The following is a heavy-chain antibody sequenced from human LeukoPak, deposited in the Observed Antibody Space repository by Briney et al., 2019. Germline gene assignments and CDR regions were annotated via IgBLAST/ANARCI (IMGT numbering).Heavy chain of an antibody. CDR2: ISWNSGSI. Sequence: PGRSLRLSCAASGFTFVDYAMHWVRPAPGKGREWVSGISWNSGSIGYADSVKGRFTISRDNDKNSLYLKMNSLRAEDTALYYCAKDKAAAGTGYYYYGMDVWGQGTTVTVSS. J-gene: IGHJ6*02. CDR1: GFTFVDYA. CDR3: AKDKAAAGTGYYYYGMDV. V-gene: IGHV3-9*01. D-gene: IGHD6-13*01.